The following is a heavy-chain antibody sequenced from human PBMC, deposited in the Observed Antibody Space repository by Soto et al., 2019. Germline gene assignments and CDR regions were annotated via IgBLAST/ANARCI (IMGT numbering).Heavy chain of an antibody. V-gene: IGHV4-39*01. CDR3: ARHFGTTSAFDS. CDR2: IYYSGNT. D-gene: IGHD3-10*01. Sequence: QLQLQESGPGLVKPSETLSLTCAVSGGSISGSSYYWGWIRQTPGEGLEWIGSIYYSGNTYYNPSLKSRISMSVDTSQERFSLKLSSVTAADAGVYYCARHFGTTSAFDSWGQGTLVNVSS. J-gene: IGHJ4*02. CDR1: GGSISGSSYY.